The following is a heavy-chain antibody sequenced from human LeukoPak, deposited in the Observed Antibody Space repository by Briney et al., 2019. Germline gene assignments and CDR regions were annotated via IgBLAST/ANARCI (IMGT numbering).Heavy chain of an antibody. CDR3: ARIVLELMDFRSVMGAFDF. D-gene: IGHD3-3*01. CDR2: IHYSGNT. CDR1: GGSISPYY. J-gene: IGHJ3*01. Sequence: SETLSLTCSVSGGSISPYYWTWIRQPPGKGLEWIGHIHYSGNTNYNPSLKSRVTISVDTPKNQFSLKLSSVTAADTALYYCARIVLELMDFRSVMGAFDFWGQGTTVTVSS. V-gene: IGHV4-59*01.